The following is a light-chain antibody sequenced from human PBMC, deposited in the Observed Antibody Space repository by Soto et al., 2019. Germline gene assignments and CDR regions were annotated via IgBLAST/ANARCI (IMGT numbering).Light chain of an antibody. CDR2: NVN. CDR3: CSYAGSYTWV. CDR1: SSDVGGYNY. J-gene: IGLJ3*02. V-gene: IGLV2-11*01. Sequence: QSALAQPRSVSGSPGQSVTISCTGTSSDVGGYNYVSWYQQHPGKAPQLIIYNVNKRPSGVPDRFSGSKSGNTASLTFSGLQAEDEADYYCCSYAGSYTWVFGGGTQLTVL.